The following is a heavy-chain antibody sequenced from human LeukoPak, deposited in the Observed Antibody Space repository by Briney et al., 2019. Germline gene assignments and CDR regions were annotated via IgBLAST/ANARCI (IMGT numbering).Heavy chain of an antibody. D-gene: IGHD3-22*01. Sequence: PGGSLRLSCAASGFTFSSYAMSWVRQAPGKGLEWVSAISGSGGSTYYADSVKGRFTISRDNSKNTLYLQMNSLRAEDTAVYYCARDHQNYYDSSGYLDYWGQGTLVTVSS. CDR1: GFTFSSYA. J-gene: IGHJ4*02. V-gene: IGHV3-23*01. CDR3: ARDHQNYYDSSGYLDY. CDR2: ISGSGGST.